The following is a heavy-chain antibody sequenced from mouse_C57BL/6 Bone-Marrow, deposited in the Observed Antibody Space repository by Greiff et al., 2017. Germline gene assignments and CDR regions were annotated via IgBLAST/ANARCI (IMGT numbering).Heavy chain of an antibody. CDR2: ISSGGSYT. CDR1: GFTFSSYG. V-gene: IGHV5-6*01. Sequence: EVQLQQSGGDLVKPGGSLKLSCAASGFTFSSYGMSWVRQTPDKRLEWVATISSGGSYTYYPDSVKGRFTISRDNAKNTLYLQMSSLKSEDTAMYYCARRDGYPFAYWGQGTLVTVSA. CDR3: ARRDGYPFAY. D-gene: IGHD2-3*01. J-gene: IGHJ3*01.